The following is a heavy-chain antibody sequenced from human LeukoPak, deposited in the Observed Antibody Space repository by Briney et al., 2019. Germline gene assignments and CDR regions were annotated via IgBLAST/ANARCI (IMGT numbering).Heavy chain of an antibody. D-gene: IGHD4-17*01. Sequence: GGSLRLSCAASGFTVSSNYMSWVRQAPGKGLVWVSVIYSGGSTYYADSVKGRFTISRDNSKNTLYLQMNSLRAEDTAVYYCARGPAGDYGLDDAFDIWGQGTMVTVSS. CDR3: ARGPAGDYGLDDAFDI. CDR2: IYSGGST. V-gene: IGHV3-66*01. J-gene: IGHJ3*02. CDR1: GFTVSSNY.